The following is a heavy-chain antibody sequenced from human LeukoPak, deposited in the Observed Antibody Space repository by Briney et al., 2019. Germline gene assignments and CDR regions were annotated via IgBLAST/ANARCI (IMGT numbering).Heavy chain of an antibody. CDR2: IKQDGSEE. Sequence: GGSLRLSCAASGLTFSSYWMSWVRQVPGKGLEWVANIKQDGSEEYYVDSVKGRFTISRDNAKNSLYLQMNSLRAEDTAVYYCARGGTGFWNWGQGTLVTVSS. J-gene: IGHJ4*02. CDR1: GLTFSSYW. CDR3: ARGGTGFWN. D-gene: IGHD3/OR15-3a*01. V-gene: IGHV3-7*04.